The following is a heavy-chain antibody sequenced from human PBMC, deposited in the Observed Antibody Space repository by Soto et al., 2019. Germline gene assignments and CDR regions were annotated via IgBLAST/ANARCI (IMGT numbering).Heavy chain of an antibody. CDR2: IKQDGSEK. Sequence: QPGGSLRLSCAASGFTFSSYWMSWVRQAPGKGLEWVANIKQDGSEKYYVDSVKGRFTISRDNAKNSLYLQMNSLRAEDTAVYYCARGGGGIAAAIYYYYYYMDVWGKGTTVTVSS. J-gene: IGHJ6*03. D-gene: IGHD6-13*01. V-gene: IGHV3-7*01. CDR1: GFTFSSYW. CDR3: ARGGGGIAAAIYYYYYYMDV.